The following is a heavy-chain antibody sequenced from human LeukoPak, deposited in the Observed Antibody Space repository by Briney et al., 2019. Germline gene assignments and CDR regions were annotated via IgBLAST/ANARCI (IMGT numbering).Heavy chain of an antibody. J-gene: IGHJ3*02. D-gene: IGHD2-15*01. Sequence: GGSVRLSCEVSGLTFSRYSMSWVRQVPGKGLEWVSAISGSGGSTYYADSVKGRFTISRDNSKNTLYLQMNSLRAEDTAVYYCAKPEGEVVTPYDAFDIWGQGTMVTVSS. V-gene: IGHV3-23*01. CDR3: AKPEGEVVTPYDAFDI. CDR1: GLTFSRYS. CDR2: ISGSGGST.